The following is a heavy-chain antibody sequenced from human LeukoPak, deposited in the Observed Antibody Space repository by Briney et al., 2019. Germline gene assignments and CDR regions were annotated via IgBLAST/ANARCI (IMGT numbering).Heavy chain of an antibody. V-gene: IGHV3-48*01. CDR2: ISSSSSTI. CDR1: GFTFSSYS. D-gene: IGHD4-17*01. Sequence: PGGSLRLSCAASGFTFSSYSMNWVRQAPGKGLEWVSYISSSSSTIYYADSVKGRFTISRDNAKNSLYLQMNSLRAEDTAVYYCASLMTTVTLAAFDIWGQGTMVTVSS. J-gene: IGHJ3*02. CDR3: ASLMTTVTLAAFDI.